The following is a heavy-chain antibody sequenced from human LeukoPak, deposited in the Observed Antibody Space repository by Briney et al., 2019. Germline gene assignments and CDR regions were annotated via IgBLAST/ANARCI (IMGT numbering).Heavy chain of an antibody. CDR1: GASISGSGYY. V-gene: IGHV4-39*07. CDR2: IYSSGST. CDR3: TRANGYGLIDY. D-gene: IGHD3-10*01. Sequence: SETLSLTCTVSGASISGSGYYWGWIRQPPGKGLEWIGSIYSSGSTYYNASLQSRVTISIETSKNQFSLKLSSVTAADTAVYYCTRANGYGLIDYWGQGTLVTVSS. J-gene: IGHJ4*02.